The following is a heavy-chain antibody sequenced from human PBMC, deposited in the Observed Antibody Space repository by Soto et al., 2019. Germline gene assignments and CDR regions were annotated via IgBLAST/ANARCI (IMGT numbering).Heavy chain of an antibody. CDR3: AASYYYDSRGYFDLDY. Sequence: SVKVSCKNSGFAFSKFAVQWVRQARGQGPEWIGWIVVGSGKTDYAQKFRERVTMTRDMSTTTAYLELSSLKSEDTAVYYCAASYYYDSRGYFDLDYLGQGTQVTVSS. J-gene: IGHJ4*02. D-gene: IGHD3-22*01. CDR2: IVVGSGKT. V-gene: IGHV1-58*01. CDR1: GFAFSKFA.